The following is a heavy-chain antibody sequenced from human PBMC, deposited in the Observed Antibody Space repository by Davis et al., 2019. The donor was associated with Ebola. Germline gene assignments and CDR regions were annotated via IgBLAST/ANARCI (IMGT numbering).Heavy chain of an antibody. CDR3: ARSYHYGGNRGLDP. CDR2: ISYDGSNK. V-gene: IGHV3-30-3*01. J-gene: IGHJ5*02. D-gene: IGHD4-23*01. Sequence: PGGSLRLSCAASGFTFSSYAMHWVRQAPGKGLEWVAVISYDGSNKYYADSVKGRFTISRDNSKNTLYLQMNSLRAEDTAVYYCARSYHYGGNRGLDPWGQGTLVTVSS. CDR1: GFTFSSYA.